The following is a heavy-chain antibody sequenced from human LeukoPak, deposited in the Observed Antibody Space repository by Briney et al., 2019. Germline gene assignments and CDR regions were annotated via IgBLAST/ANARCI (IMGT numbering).Heavy chain of an antibody. D-gene: IGHD5-18*01. CDR2: IYYSGST. CDR1: GGSISSYY. J-gene: IGHJ4*02. CDR3: ARLRLIRGYSYGYVYFDY. V-gene: IGHV4-59*01. Sequence: SETLSLTCTVSGGSISSYYWSWIRQPPGKGLEWNGYIYYSGSTNYNPSLKSRVTISVDTSKNLFSLKLSSVTAADTAVYYCARLRLIRGYSYGYVYFDYWGQGTLVTVSS.